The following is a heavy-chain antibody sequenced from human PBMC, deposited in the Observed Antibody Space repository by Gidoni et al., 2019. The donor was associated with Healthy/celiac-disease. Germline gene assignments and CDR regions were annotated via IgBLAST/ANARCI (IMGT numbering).Heavy chain of an antibody. CDR1: GVTFSSYA. CDR3: ARRSIVVVPAAIDY. CDR2: ISYDGSNK. J-gene: IGHJ4*02. Sequence: QVQLVESGGGVVQPGRSLRLSCAAPGVTFSSYAMHWVRPAPGKGLEWVAVISYDGSNKYYADSGKGLFTIYRDNSKNTMYRQMNSLRAEETAVYYCARRSIVVVPAAIDYGGQGTLVTISS. V-gene: IGHV3-30-3*01. D-gene: IGHD2-2*01.